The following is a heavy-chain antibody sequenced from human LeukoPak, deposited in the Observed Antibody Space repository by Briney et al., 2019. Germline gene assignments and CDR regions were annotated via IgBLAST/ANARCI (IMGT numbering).Heavy chain of an antibody. CDR1: GFTFSSYW. CDR2: TNRDGSSS. J-gene: IGHJ4*02. CDR3: ARDSVEWYIFDY. D-gene: IGHD3-3*01. V-gene: IGHV3-74*01. Sequence: GGSLRLSCAASGFTFSSYWMHWVRQAPGKGPVWVARTNRDGSSSAYADSVKGRFTISKDNAKNTLYLLMNSLRAEDTAVYYCARDSVEWYIFDYWGQGTLVTVSS.